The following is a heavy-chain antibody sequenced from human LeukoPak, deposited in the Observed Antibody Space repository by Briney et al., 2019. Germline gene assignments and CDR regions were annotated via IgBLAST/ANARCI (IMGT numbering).Heavy chain of an antibody. CDR2: ISSSSNTI. Sequence: GGALRLSCAASEFTFSSYELIWVRPAPGAGLEWVSYISSSSNTISYADSVKGRFTISRDNAKHSLYLQMNSLSAEDTAVYYCARDLRMVGSTYPSPWGQGTLVTVSS. CDR1: EFTFSSYE. D-gene: IGHD1-26*01. J-gene: IGHJ5*02. CDR3: ARDLRMVGSTYPSP. V-gene: IGHV3-48*03.